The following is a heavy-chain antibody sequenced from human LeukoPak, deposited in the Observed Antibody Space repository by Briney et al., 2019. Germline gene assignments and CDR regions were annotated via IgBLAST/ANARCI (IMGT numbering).Heavy chain of an antibody. J-gene: IGHJ6*03. D-gene: IGHD4-17*01. CDR3: ARDGGTTVTNYYYYYYMDV. CDR1: GYTFTSYD. V-gene: IGHV1-8*01. Sequence: ASVKVSCKASGYTFTSYDINWVRQATGQGLEWMGWMNPNSGNTGYAQKFQGRVTMTRNTSISTAYMELSSLRSEDTAVYYCARDGGTTVTNYYYYYYMDVWGKGTTVTISS. CDR2: MNPNSGNT.